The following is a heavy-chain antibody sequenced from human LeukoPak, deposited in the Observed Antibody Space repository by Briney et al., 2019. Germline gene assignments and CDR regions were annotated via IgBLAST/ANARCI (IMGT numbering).Heavy chain of an antibody. CDR1: GGTFSSYA. V-gene: IGHV1-69*06. D-gene: IGHD2-21*02. CDR2: IIPIFGTA. Sequence: SVKVSCKASGGTFSSYAISWVRQAPGQGLEWMGGIIPIFGTANYAQKFQGRVTITADKSTSTAYMELSSLRSEDTAVYYCARGGPYCGGDCYSNWYFDLWGRGTLVTVSS. CDR3: ARGGPYCGGDCYSNWYFDL. J-gene: IGHJ2*01.